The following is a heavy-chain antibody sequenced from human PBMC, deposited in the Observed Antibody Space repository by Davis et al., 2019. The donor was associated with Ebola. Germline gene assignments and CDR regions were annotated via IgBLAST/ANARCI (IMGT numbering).Heavy chain of an antibody. CDR2: IYYIGKT. D-gene: IGHD5-12*01. V-gene: IGHV4-59*08. CDR1: NGYVGSYY. CDR3: ARHGGGSGYDY. Sequence: SETLSLTCTVSNGYVGSYYWSWIRQSPGKGLEWIGYIYYIGKTNYNPSLESRVTISVDTSKNQFSLRLNSVTAADTAVYYCARHGGGSGYDYWGQGTLVTVSS. J-gene: IGHJ4*02.